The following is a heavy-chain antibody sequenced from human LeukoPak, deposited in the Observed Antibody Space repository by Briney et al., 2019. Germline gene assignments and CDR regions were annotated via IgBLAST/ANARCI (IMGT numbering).Heavy chain of an antibody. D-gene: IGHD3-10*01. CDR2: INHSGST. J-gene: IGHJ5*02. CDR1: GGSFSGYY. CDR3: ARGGYYGSGNDFRFDP. Sequence: SETLSLTCAVYGGSFSGYYWSWVRKPPGKGLEWVGEINHSGSTNFNPSLKRRVTISVDTSKHQFSLKLNSATAADTAVYYCARGGYYGSGNDFRFDPWGQGTLVTVSS. V-gene: IGHV4-34*01.